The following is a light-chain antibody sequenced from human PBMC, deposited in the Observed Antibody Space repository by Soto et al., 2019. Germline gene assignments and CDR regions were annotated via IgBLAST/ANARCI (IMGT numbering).Light chain of an antibody. Sequence: DIPMTQSPSSLSAAVGDRVTITCRASQSISSYLNWYQQNPGKAPKLLIYAASNLHSGVPSRFSGRGSGTDFTLSISGLQSEDFATYYCQQNYSSPRTFGQGTKVEIK. V-gene: IGKV1-39*01. J-gene: IGKJ1*01. CDR3: QQNYSSPRT. CDR1: QSISSY. CDR2: AAS.